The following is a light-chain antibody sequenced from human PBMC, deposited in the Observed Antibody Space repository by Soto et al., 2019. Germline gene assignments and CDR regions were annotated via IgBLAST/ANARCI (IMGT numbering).Light chain of an antibody. CDR1: QNVGSNY. J-gene: IGKJ2*01. Sequence: EIVLTQSPGTLSLSPGERATLSCRASQNVGSNYLAWYQQKPGQAPRLLIYVASSMATGIPDRFSGSGSGTDFTLTISRLEPEDFAVYYCQQYGTSPFTFGQGTKLE. V-gene: IGKV3-20*01. CDR3: QQYGTSPFT. CDR2: VAS.